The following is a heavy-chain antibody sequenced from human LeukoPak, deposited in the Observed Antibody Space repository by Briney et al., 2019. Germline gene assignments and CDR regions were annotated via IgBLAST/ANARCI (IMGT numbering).Heavy chain of an antibody. Sequence: SQTLSLTCAVSGGSISSGGYSWSWIRQPPGKGLEWIGYIYHSGSTYYNPSLKSRVTISVDRSKNQSSLKLSSVTAADTAVYYCARATPYGDNDYWGQGTLVTVSS. CDR1: GGSISSGGYS. D-gene: IGHD4-17*01. CDR2: IYHSGST. J-gene: IGHJ4*02. V-gene: IGHV4-30-2*01. CDR3: ARATPYGDNDY.